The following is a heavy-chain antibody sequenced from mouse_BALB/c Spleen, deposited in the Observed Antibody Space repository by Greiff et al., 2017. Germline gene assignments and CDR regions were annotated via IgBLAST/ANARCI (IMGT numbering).Heavy chain of an antibody. CDR2: IYPGNGDT. J-gene: IGHJ4*01. Sequence: LQQPGAELVKPGASVKMSCKASGYTFTSYNMSWVKQTPGQGLEWIGAIYPGNGDTSSNQKFKGKATLTADKSSSTAYMQLSSLTSEDSAVYYCAREDIDYSNYDAMDYWGQGTSVTVSS. CDR3: AREDIDYSNYDAMDY. V-gene: IGHV1-12*01. CDR1: GYTFTSYN. D-gene: IGHD2-5*01.